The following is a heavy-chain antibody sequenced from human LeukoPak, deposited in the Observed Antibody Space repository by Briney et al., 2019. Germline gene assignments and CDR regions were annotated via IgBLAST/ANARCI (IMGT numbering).Heavy chain of an antibody. CDR2: INHSGST. D-gene: IGHD2-2*01. V-gene: IGHV4-34*01. CDR3: ARAPRGRFVVPAANWFDP. J-gene: IGHJ5*02. CDR1: GGSFSGYY. Sequence: PSETLSLTCAVYGGSFSGYYWSWIRQPPGKGLEWIGEINHSGSTNYNPSLKSRVTISVDTSKNQFSLKLSSVTAADTAVYYCARAPRGRFVVPAANWFDPWGQGTLVTVSS.